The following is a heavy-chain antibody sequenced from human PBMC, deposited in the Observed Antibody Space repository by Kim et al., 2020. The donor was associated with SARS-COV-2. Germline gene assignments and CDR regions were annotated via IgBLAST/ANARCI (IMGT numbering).Heavy chain of an antibody. CDR1: GGSISSTSYY. J-gene: IGHJ4*02. CDR3: ARMQTHWYFDF. D-gene: IGHD1-1*01. V-gene: IGHV4-39*01. CDR2: IYYSGST. Sequence: SETLSLTCNVSGGSISSTSYYWGWIRQPPGKGLDWMGSIYYSGSTYHNPSLKSRLTISVDMSKNQFSLRLSSVTAADTAVYYCARMQTHWYFDFWGQGTL.